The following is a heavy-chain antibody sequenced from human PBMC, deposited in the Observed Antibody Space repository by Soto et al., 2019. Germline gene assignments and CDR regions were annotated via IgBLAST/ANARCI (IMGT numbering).Heavy chain of an antibody. CDR3: ARDSEYYYDSSGLGGVDY. V-gene: IGHV1-18*01. CDR2: ISAYNGNT. Sequence: ASVKVSCKASGYTFTSYCISWVRQAPGQGLEWVGWISAYNGNTNYAQKLQGRVTMTTDTSTSTAYMELRSLRSDDTAVYYCARDSEYYYDSSGLGGVDYWGQGTLVTVSS. J-gene: IGHJ4*02. CDR1: GYTFTSYC. D-gene: IGHD3-22*01.